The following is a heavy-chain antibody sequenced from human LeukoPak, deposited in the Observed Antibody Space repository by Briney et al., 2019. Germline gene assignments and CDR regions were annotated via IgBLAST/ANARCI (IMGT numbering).Heavy chain of an antibody. D-gene: IGHD3-10*01. J-gene: IGHJ4*02. Sequence: GASVKVSCKASGYTFTGYYMHWVRQAPGQGLEWMGWINPNSGGRNYAQKFQGRVTMTRDTSISTAYMELSRLRSDDTAVYYCASARGLGELPRSPFDYWGQGTLVTVSS. CDR2: INPNSGGR. CDR1: GYTFTGYY. V-gene: IGHV1-2*02. CDR3: ASARGLGELPRSPFDY.